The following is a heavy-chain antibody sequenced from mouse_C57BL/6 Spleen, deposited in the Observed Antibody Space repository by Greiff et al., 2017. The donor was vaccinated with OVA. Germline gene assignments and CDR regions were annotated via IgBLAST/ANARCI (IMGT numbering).Heavy chain of an antibody. CDR2: INPNTGGT. J-gene: IGHJ2*01. V-gene: IGHV1-18*01. Sequence: VQLKQSGPELVKPGASVKIPCKASGYTFTDYNMDWVKQSHGKSLEWIGDINPNTGGTIYNQKFKGKATLTVDKSSSPAYMELRSLTSEDTAVYYCARSGGYIDYWGQGTTLTVSS. CDR1: GYTFTDYN. D-gene: IGHD1-1*02. CDR3: ARSGGYIDY.